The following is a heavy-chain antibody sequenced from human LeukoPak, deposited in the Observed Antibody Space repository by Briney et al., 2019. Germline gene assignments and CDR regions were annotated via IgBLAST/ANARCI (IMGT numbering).Heavy chain of an antibody. D-gene: IGHD1-26*01. J-gene: IGHJ5*02. CDR2: IYYSGST. V-gene: IGHV4-59*01. CDR3: ARLIATTRVGWFDP. CDR1: GGSISSCY. Sequence: PSETLSLTCTVSGGSISSCYWSWIRQPPGKGLEWIGYIYYSGSTNYNPSLKSRVTISVDTSKNQFSLKLSSVTAADTAVYYCARLIATTRVGWFDPWGQGTLVTVSS.